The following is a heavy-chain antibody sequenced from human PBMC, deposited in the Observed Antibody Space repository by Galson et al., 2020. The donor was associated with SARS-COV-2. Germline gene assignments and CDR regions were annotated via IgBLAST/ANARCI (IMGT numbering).Heavy chain of an antibody. CDR3: ARDQDGYNDF. CDR1: GFTFSRYW. Sequence: GESLKISCAASGFTFSRYWMSWVRQAPGKGLEWVANVKQDGSDRYYLDSVKGRFTVSSDIPNNSLYLQMNSLRAEDTAVYYCARDQDGYNDFRGQGTLVTVSS. D-gene: IGHD5-12*01. CDR2: VKQDGSDR. J-gene: IGHJ4*02. V-gene: IGHV3-7*01.